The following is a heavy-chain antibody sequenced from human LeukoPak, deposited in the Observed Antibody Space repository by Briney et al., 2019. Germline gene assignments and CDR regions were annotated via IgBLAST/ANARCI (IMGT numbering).Heavy chain of an antibody. CDR2: ISAYNGNT. CDR3: AMLTYYDYVWGSYMYYFDY. J-gene: IGHJ4*02. CDR1: GYTFISYG. D-gene: IGHD3-16*01. Sequence: GASVKVSCKASGYTFISYGISWVRQAPGQGLEWMGWISAYNGNTNYAQKLQGRVTMTTDTSTSTAYMELRSLRSDDTAVYYCAMLTYYDYVWGSYMYYFDYWGQGTLVTVSS. V-gene: IGHV1-18*01.